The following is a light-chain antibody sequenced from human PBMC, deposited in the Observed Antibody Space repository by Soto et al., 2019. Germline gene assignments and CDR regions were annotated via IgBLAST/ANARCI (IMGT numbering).Light chain of an antibody. CDR3: QQYSTYPYT. CDR1: QSISSW. CDR2: DAS. V-gene: IGKV1-5*01. J-gene: IGKJ2*01. Sequence: DIQMTQSPSTLSASVGDRVTIPCRASQSISSWLAWYQQKPGKAPKLLIYDASSLECGVPSRFSGSGSGTEFTLTIGSLQPDDFATYYCQQYSTYPYTFGQGTKLEIK.